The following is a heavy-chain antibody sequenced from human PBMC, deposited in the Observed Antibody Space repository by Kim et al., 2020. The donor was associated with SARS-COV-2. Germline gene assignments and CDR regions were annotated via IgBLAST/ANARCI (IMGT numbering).Heavy chain of an antibody. Sequence: ADAVKGRFTIARDNAKNSLYLQMNSLRAEDTAVYYGARDRRGAVAGLDYWGQGTLVTVSS. V-gene: IGHV3-21*01. J-gene: IGHJ4*02. CDR3: ARDRRGAVAGLDY. D-gene: IGHD6-19*01.